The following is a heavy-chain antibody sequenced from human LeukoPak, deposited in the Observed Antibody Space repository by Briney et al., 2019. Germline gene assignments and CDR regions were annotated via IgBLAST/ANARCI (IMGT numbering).Heavy chain of an antibody. CDR2: ITPTLGAA. Sequence: SVKVSCKASGGTFSYYQISWVRQAPGQGLEWMGGITPTLGAANYAQKFQGRVTITADESTSTAYMELSGLTSDDTAVYYCARGSYGDYWGQGTQVTVSS. D-gene: IGHD3-10*01. V-gene: IGHV1-69*01. CDR3: ARGSYGDY. CDR1: GGTFSYYQ. J-gene: IGHJ4*02.